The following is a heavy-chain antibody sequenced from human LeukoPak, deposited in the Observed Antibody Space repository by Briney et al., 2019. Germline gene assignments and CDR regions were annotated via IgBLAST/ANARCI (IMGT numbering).Heavy chain of an antibody. J-gene: IGHJ3*02. D-gene: IGHD3-10*02. Sequence: PGGSLRLSCAASGFTFSSYAMSWVRQAPGKGLEWVSAISGGGGGTYYADSVKGRFTISRDNSKNTLYLQMNSLRAEDTAVYYCAKDELDYYARLSHAFDIWGQGTMVTVSS. V-gene: IGHV3-23*01. CDR2: ISGGGGGT. CDR1: GFTFSSYA. CDR3: AKDELDYYARLSHAFDI.